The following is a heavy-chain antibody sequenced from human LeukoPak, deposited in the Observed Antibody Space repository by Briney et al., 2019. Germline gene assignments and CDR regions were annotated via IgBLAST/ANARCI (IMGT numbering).Heavy chain of an antibody. CDR1: GFTFSSYA. Sequence: GGSLRLSCAASGFTFSSYAMSWVRQAPGKGLEWVSGISGSGASTYYADSVKGRFTISRDNSKNTLYLQMNNLRAEDTAVYYCAKDRSIAVVGTFEYWGPGTLVTVSS. D-gene: IGHD6-13*01. CDR3: AKDRSIAVVGTFEY. J-gene: IGHJ4*02. V-gene: IGHV3-23*01. CDR2: ISGSGAST.